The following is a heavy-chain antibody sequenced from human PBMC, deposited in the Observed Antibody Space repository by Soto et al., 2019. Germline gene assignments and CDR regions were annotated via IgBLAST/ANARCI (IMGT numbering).Heavy chain of an antibody. D-gene: IGHD2-2*01. J-gene: IGHJ4*02. Sequence: GGSLRLSCAASGFTFSDHYMNWIRQAPGKGLEWVGRIKSKTEAATRDFAAPVKGRFAISRDDSKNTVFLQMNSLKIEDSGVYYCASGTGKSDFDYWGLGILVTVSS. CDR3: ASGTGKSDFDY. CDR2: IKSKTEAATR. CDR1: GFTFSDHY. V-gene: IGHV3-15*01.